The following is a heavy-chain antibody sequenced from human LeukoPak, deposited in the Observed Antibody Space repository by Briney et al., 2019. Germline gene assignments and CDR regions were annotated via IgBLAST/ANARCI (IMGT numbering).Heavy chain of an antibody. V-gene: IGHV4-39*01. CDR1: RGSISSSSYY. CDR3: ASSGRVPHCGGDCFSGWFDP. Sequence: SETLSLTCTVSRGSISSSSYYWGWIRQPPGKGLQWIGSIYYSGSTYYNPSLKSRLTISVDTSKNQFSLKLSSVTAADTAVYYCASSGRVPHCGGDCFSGWFDPWGQGTLVTVPS. J-gene: IGHJ5*02. D-gene: IGHD2-21*02. CDR2: IYYSGST.